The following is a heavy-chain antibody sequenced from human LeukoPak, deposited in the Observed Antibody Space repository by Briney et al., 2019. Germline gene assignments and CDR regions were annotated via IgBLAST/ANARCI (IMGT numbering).Heavy chain of an antibody. J-gene: IGHJ3*02. V-gene: IGHV1-18*01. Sequence: ASVKVSCKASGYTFTSYGINWVRQAPGQGLEWMGWISTYNGNTNYAQPLQGRVTMTIDTSTSTAYMELRSLRSDDTAVYYCARDRGSYFRAAFDIWGQGTMVTVSS. CDR1: GYTFTSYG. CDR2: ISTYNGNT. CDR3: ARDRGSYFRAAFDI. D-gene: IGHD1-26*01.